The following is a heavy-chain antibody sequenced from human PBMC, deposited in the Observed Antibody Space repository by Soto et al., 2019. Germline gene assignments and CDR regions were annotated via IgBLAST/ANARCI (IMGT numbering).Heavy chain of an antibody. V-gene: IGHV3-74*01. CDR2: IKSNGSST. Sequence: EVQLVESGGGLVQPGGSLRLSCAASGFSLSSRWMHWVRQVPGKGLMWVSRIKSNGSSTSYADSVKGRFSISGDNAKNTVSLQMNSLRSDDTALYYWGSDQDTYGQAVFDSGGQGTLVTVSS. CDR3: GSDQDTYGQAVFDS. J-gene: IGHJ4*02. CDR1: GFSLSSRW. D-gene: IGHD2-15*01.